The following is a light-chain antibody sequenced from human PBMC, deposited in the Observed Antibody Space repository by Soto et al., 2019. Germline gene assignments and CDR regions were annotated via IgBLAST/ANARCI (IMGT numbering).Light chain of an antibody. CDR3: AAWDDSLSGLYV. CDR2: SNN. V-gene: IGLV1-47*02. J-gene: IGLJ1*01. CDR1: SSNIGSNY. Sequence: QSALTQPPSASGTPGQRVTISCSGSSSNIGSNYVYWYQQLPGTAPKLLIYSNNQWPSGVPDRFSGSKSGTSASLAISGLRSEDEADYYCAAWDDSLSGLYVFGTGTKVTVL.